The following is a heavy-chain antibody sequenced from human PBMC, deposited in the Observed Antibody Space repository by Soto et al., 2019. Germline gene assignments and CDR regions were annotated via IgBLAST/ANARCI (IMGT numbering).Heavy chain of an antibody. CDR3: VKVRDTMIVVRGAFDI. D-gene: IGHD3-22*01. CDR1: GFTFSNYA. J-gene: IGHJ3*02. CDR2: IGTNGGST. V-gene: IGHV3-64D*06. Sequence: EVQLVESGGGLVQPGGSLRLSCSASGFTFSNYALHWVRQAPGKGLEYVSSIGTNGGSTFYADSVKGRFTISRDNSKNTLYLQMRSLRAEDTAEYYCVKVRDTMIVVRGAFDIWGQGTMVTVSS.